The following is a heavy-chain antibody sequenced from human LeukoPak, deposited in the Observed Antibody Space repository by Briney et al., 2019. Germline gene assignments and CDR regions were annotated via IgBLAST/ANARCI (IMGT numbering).Heavy chain of an antibody. CDR1: GGSISSGDYY. D-gene: IGHD4-17*01. CDR2: IYYSGST. Sequence: SETLSLTCTVSGGSISSGDYYWSWIRQPPGKGLEWIGYIYYSGSTCYNPSLKSRVTISVDTPKNQFSLKLSSVTAADTAVYYCARELPTVTTLAYYYGMDVWGQGTTVTVSS. CDR3: ARELPTVTTLAYYYGMDV. V-gene: IGHV4-30-4*01. J-gene: IGHJ6*02.